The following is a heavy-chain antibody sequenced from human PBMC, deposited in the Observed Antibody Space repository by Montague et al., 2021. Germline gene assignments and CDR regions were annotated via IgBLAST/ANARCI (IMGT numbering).Heavy chain of an antibody. D-gene: IGHD3-22*01. Sequence: SQTLSLTCSVSGDSINGWYWSWIRQPPGKGLEWIGSVFYSGVTNYNPSLKSRVTMSADTSKNQVSLKVNSVTAADTAVYYCARQGFYESGGFFIWGLGTLVTVSS. J-gene: IGHJ4*02. CDR2: VFYSGVT. V-gene: IGHV4-59*01. CDR1: GDSINGWY. CDR3: ARQGFYESGGFFI.